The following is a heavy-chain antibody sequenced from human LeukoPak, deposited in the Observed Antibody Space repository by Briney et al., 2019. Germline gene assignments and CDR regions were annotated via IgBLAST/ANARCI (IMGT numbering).Heavy chain of an antibody. D-gene: IGHD5-12*01. CDR1: GGTFSSYA. J-gene: IGHJ3*02. V-gene: IGHV1-69*05. Sequence: SVKVSCKASGGTFSSYAISWVRQAPGQGLEWMGGIIPIFGTANYAQKFQGRVTITTDESTSTAYMELSSLRSDDTALYYCARDFFQYNSGWEDVFDIWGQGTMVIVSS. CDR2: IIPIFGTA. CDR3: ARDFFQYNSGWEDVFDI.